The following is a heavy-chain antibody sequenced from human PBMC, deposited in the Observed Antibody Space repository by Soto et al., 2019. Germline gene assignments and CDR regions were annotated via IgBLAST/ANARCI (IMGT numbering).Heavy chain of an antibody. Sequence: GGSLRLSCAASGFTFDDYAMHWVRQAPGKGLEWVSGISWNSGSIGYADSVKGRFTISRDNAKNSLYLQMNSLRAEDTALYYCAKGWYSSSSPLDYWGQGTLVTVSS. CDR2: ISWNSGSI. CDR3: AKGWYSSSSPLDY. CDR1: GFTFDDYA. D-gene: IGHD6-6*01. V-gene: IGHV3-9*01. J-gene: IGHJ4*02.